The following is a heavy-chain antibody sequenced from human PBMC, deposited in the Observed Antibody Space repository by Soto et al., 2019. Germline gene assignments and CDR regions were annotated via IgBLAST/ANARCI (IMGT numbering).Heavy chain of an antibody. Sequence: SETLSLTCTVSGGSISSSSYYWGWIRQPPGKGLEWIGSIYYSGSTYYNPSLKSRFTISVDTSKNQFSLKLSSVTSADTAVYYCARRGYYAISAFDIWGQGTMVTVS. J-gene: IGHJ3*02. CDR2: IYYSGST. CDR1: GGSISSSSYY. V-gene: IGHV4-39*01. CDR3: ARRGYYAISAFDI. D-gene: IGHD2-8*01.